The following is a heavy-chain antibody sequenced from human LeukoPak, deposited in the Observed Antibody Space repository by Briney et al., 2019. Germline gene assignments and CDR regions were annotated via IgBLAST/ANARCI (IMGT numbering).Heavy chain of an antibody. D-gene: IGHD1/OR15-1a*01. Sequence: SETLSLTCTVSGGSINDYYWTWIRQPPEKGLEWIGYIYYTGSTNYYPSLKSRVTISLDTSKNQFSLRLSSVTAADTAVYYCARRNKHLAPRGQYYYYYMDVWGTGTTVTVSS. CDR1: GGSINDYY. CDR2: IYYTGST. J-gene: IGHJ6*03. V-gene: IGHV4-59*01. CDR3: ARRNKHLAPRGQYYYYYMDV.